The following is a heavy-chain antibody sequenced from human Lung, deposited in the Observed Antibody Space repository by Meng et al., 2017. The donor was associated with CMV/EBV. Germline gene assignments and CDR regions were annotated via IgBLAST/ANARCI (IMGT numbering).Heavy chain of an antibody. J-gene: IGHJ4*02. CDR1: GYTFGSYG. D-gene: IGHD2-15*01. CDR3: ASGTPGRSYCDY. V-gene: IGHV1-18*01. Sequence: QVHLLQSGPEGKKPGASVRVSCKASGYTFGSYGICWVRQAPGQGLEWMGWFVNYVDTYPAPKFQGRVTMTTDTHTNTAFMELRSLTSDDTAVYYCASGTPGRSYCDYWGQGTLVTVFS. CDR2: FVNYVDT.